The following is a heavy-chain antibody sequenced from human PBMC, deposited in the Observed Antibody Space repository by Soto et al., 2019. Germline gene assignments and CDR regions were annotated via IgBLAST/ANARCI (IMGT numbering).Heavy chain of an antibody. D-gene: IGHD5-12*01. J-gene: IGHJ1*01. V-gene: IGHV3-33*01. CDR2: IWYDGSNK. CDR1: GFTFSSYG. CDR3: ASGDGYNTDGEYFQH. Sequence: QVQLVESGGGVVQPGRSLRLSCAASGFTFSSYGMHWVRQAPGKGLEWVAVIWYDGSNKYYADSVKGRFTISRDKSKNTLYLQRNSLRAEDTAVSYCASGDGYNTDGEYFQHWGQGTLVTVSS.